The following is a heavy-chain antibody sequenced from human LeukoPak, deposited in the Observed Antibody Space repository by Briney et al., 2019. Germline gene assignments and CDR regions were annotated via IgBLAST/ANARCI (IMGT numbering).Heavy chain of an antibody. CDR3: ARPRLYPGLGWFDP. D-gene: IGHD2-2*02. CDR2: IYYAGST. V-gene: IGHV4-59*01. Sequence: SETLSLTCTVSGDSISSYYWSWIRQPPGKGLEWIGYIYYAGSTNYDPSLKSRVTFSVDTSKNQFSLKLRSVTDADTAVYYCARPRLYPGLGWFDPWGQGTLVTVSS. CDR1: GDSISSYY. J-gene: IGHJ5*02.